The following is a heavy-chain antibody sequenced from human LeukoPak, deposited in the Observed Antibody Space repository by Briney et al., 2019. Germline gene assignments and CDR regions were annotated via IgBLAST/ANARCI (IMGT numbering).Heavy chain of an antibody. CDR1: GGSFSGYY. Sequence: SETLSLTCAVYGGSFSGYYWSWIRQPPGKGLEWIGSLYRSGSTYYNPSLKSRVTISLDTSKNQFSLKLSSVTAADTAVYYCARDSRIAVAGFYYFDYWGQGTLVTVSS. D-gene: IGHD6-19*01. CDR2: LYRSGST. J-gene: IGHJ4*02. CDR3: ARDSRIAVAGFYYFDY. V-gene: IGHV4-34*01.